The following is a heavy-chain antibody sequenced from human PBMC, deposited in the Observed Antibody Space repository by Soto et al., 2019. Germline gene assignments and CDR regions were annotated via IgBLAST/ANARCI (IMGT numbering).Heavy chain of an antibody. CDR2: ISSSSSYI. CDR3: ARVSFRGYSGYDLKVPDV. J-gene: IGHJ6*04. V-gene: IGHV3-21*01. Sequence: GGSLRLSCAASGFTFSSYSMNWVRQAPGKGLEWVSSISSSSSYIYYADSVKGRFTISRDNAKNSLYLQMNSLRAEDTAVYYCARVSFRGYSGYDLKVPDVWGKGTTVTVSS. CDR1: GFTFSSYS. D-gene: IGHD5-12*01.